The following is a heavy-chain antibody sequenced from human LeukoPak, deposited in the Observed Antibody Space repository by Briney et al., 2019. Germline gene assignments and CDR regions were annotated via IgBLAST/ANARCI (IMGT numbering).Heavy chain of an antibody. CDR3: ARDRKDFWSGSPHSVDYYYGMDV. D-gene: IGHD3-3*01. V-gene: IGHV4-59*01. J-gene: IGHJ6*02. Sequence: SETLSLTCTVSGGSISCYYWSWIRQPPGKGLEWIGYIYYSGSTNYNPSLKSRVTISVDTSKNQFSLKLSSVTAADTAVYYCARDRKDFWSGSPHSVDYYYGMDVWGQGTTVTVSS. CDR2: IYYSGST. CDR1: GGSISCYY.